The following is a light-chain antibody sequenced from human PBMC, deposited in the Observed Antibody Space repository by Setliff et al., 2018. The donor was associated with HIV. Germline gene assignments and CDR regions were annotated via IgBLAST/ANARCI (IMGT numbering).Light chain of an antibody. J-gene: IGLJ1*01. Sequence: SVLTQPASVSGSPGQSIAISCTGTSSDVGIYNLVSWYQHHPGKAPKLMIYEVNKRPSGVSNRFSGSKSGNTASLTISGLQPEDETDYYCCSYTTYSTYVFGTGTKVTVL. CDR3: CSYTTYSTYV. CDR1: SSDVGIYNL. V-gene: IGLV2-23*02. CDR2: EVN.